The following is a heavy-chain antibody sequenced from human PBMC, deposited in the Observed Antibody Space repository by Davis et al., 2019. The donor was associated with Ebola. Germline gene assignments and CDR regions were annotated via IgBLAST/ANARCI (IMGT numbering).Heavy chain of an antibody. Sequence: ASVQVSRKASRYTFTSYDLNWVRQATGQGLEWMGWMNPNSGNTGYAQKFQGRVTMTRNTSISTAYMELSSLRSEDTAVYYCARTLRQQLVRGYYYYYGMDVWGQGTTVTVSS. CDR3: ARTLRQQLVRGYYYYYGMDV. V-gene: IGHV1-8*01. CDR1: RYTFTSYD. D-gene: IGHD6-13*01. J-gene: IGHJ6*02. CDR2: MNPNSGNT.